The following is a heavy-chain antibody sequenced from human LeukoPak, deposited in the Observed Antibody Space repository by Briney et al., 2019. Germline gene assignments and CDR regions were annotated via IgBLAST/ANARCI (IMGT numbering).Heavy chain of an antibody. J-gene: IGHJ4*02. V-gene: IGHV3-23*01. D-gene: IGHD1-26*01. CDR1: GFTRSTYA. Sequence: PGGSLSLSCAASGFTRSTYAMSWLRQAPGKGPEWVSAISGSTTYYADSVKGRFTISKDISKNTLSLQMNSLRAEDTAIYYCVKESPYGTPRLYYFDYWGQGTLVTVSS. CDR2: ISGSTT. CDR3: VKESPYGTPRLYYFDY.